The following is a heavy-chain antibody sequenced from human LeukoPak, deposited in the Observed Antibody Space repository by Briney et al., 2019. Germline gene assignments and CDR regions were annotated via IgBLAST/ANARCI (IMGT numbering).Heavy chain of an antibody. J-gene: IGHJ4*02. Sequence: GESLKISCKGSGYSFTSYWIGWVRQMPGKGLEWMGIIYPGDSDTRYSPSFQGQVTISADKSISTAYLQWSSLKASDTAMYYCARLDXSXXXCSPXFDYWGXGTLVTVS. CDR1: GYSFTSYW. V-gene: IGHV5-51*01. D-gene: IGHD2-15*01. CDR2: IYPGDSDT. CDR3: ARLDXSXXXCSPXFDY.